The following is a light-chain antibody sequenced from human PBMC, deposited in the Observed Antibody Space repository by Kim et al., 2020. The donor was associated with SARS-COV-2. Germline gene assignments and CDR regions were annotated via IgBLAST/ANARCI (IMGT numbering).Light chain of an antibody. CDR1: RGVTSNY. CDR2: IAS. CDR3: HQYGSPPST. V-gene: IGKV3-20*01. J-gene: IGKJ5*01. Sequence: SPEKKATLSCRASRGVTSNYLAWHQQKPGHAPRLLIYIASSRATGIPDRFSGSWSGTEFTLTISRLEPEDFAVYYCHQYGSPPSTFGQGTRLEIK.